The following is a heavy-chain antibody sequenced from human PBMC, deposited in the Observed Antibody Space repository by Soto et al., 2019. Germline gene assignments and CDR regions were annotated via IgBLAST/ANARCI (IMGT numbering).Heavy chain of an antibody. CDR3: AKKYGDCVPDAFDI. CDR2: ISYDGSNK. J-gene: IGHJ3*02. D-gene: IGHD4-17*01. V-gene: IGHV3-30*18. Sequence: QVQLVESGGGVVQPGRSLRLSCAASGFTFSSYGMHWVRQAPGKGLEWVAVISYDGSNKYYADSVKGRFTISRDNSKNTLYLQMNSLRAEDTAVYYCAKKYGDCVPDAFDIWGQGTMVTVSS. CDR1: GFTFSSYG.